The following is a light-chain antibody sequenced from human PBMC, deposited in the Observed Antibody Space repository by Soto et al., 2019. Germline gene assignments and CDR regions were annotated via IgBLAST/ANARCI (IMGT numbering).Light chain of an antibody. V-gene: IGKV1-5*03. J-gene: IGKJ1*01. Sequence: DIQMPQSPSTLSGSVGDRVTITCRASQTIRSWLAWYQQKPGKAPKLLIYKASTLKSGVPSRFSGSGAGTEFTLTISRLQPDDFATYYCQHYNSYSGAFSQGTKVDI. CDR3: QHYNSYSGA. CDR2: KAS. CDR1: QTIRSW.